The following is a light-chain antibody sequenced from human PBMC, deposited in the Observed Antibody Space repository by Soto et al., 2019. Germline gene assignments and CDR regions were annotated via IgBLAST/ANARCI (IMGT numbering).Light chain of an antibody. V-gene: IGKV3-11*01. Sequence: VLTQSPARLSSYLADGVTLACRASQTIXTRLGWDQRKPGQAPRPLXALTSNMAAGSPARLSGSGSETDFTLTSSDVEPQDFAVYYCHQRQSWPRTVGQGTMVEIK. CDR3: HQRQSWPRT. CDR1: QTIXTR. J-gene: IGKJ1*01. CDR2: LTS.